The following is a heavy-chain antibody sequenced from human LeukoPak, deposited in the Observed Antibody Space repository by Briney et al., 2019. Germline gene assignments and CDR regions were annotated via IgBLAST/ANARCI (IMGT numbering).Heavy chain of an antibody. Sequence: PGGSLRLSCAASGFTFSSYAMSWVRQAPGKGLEWVSYISSDSTTTYYADSVKGRFTISRDNSKNTLYLQMNSLRAEDTAVYYCAKVKRDGYNPRLYYYGMDVWGQGTTVTVSS. CDR1: GFTFSSYA. CDR3: AKVKRDGYNPRLYYYGMDV. J-gene: IGHJ6*02. CDR2: ISSDSTTT. V-gene: IGHV3-23*01. D-gene: IGHD5-24*01.